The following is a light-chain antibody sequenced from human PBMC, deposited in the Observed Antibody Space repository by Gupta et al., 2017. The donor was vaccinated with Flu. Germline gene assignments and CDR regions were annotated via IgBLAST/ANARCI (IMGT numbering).Light chain of an antibody. CDR1: QDISNY. CDR2: DAS. J-gene: IGKJ2*01. V-gene: IGKV1-33*01. Sequence: DIQMTQSPSSLSASVGDRVTITCQASQDISNYLNWYQQKPGKAPKLLIYDASNLETGVPSRFSGSGSGTDCTFTISSLHPEEIATYYCQQYENLHPPMYTFGQGTKLEIK. CDR3: QQYENLHPPMYT.